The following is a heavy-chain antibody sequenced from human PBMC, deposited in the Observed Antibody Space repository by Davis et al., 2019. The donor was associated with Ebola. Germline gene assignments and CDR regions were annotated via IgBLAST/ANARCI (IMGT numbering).Heavy chain of an antibody. CDR1: GGSISGYY. Sequence: MPSETLSLTCTVSGGSISGYYWGWVRQPPGKGLEWIGNIYFSGNTYYNPSLRSRVLISVDTSRNQFSLRLTSVTAADTAVYYCARSHSDWLLPFDYWGQGTLVTVSS. D-gene: IGHD3-9*01. CDR3: ARSHSDWLLPFDY. CDR2: IYFSGNT. J-gene: IGHJ4*02. V-gene: IGHV4-59*01.